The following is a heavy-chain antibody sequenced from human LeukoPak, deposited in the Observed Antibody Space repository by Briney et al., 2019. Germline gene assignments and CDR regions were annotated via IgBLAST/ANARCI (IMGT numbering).Heavy chain of an antibody. CDR2: IKQDGSEK. CDR1: GGSISSGGYY. V-gene: IGHV3-7*01. CDR3: ARYYYDNSGFSPGYGMDV. J-gene: IGHJ6*02. D-gene: IGHD3-22*01. Sequence: PSETLSLTCTVSGGSISSGGYYWSWVRQAPGKGLEWVANIKQDGSEKYYVDSVKGRFVISRDNAKNSLYLQMNSLRAEDTAVYYCARYYYDNSGFSPGYGMDVWGQGTTVTVSS.